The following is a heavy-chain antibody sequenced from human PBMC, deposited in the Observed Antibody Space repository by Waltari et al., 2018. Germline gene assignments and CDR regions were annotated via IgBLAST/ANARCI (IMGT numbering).Heavy chain of an antibody. CDR3: ASTRPGIAAAGIGY. Sequence: QVQLQESGPGLVKPSETLSLTCTVSGGSISSYYWSWIRQPPGKGLEWIGYIYYSGSTNYNPSRKSRVTISVDPSKNQFSLKLSSVTAADTAVYYCASTRPGIAAAGIGYWGQGTLVTVSS. J-gene: IGHJ4*02. CDR1: GGSISSYY. D-gene: IGHD6-13*01. CDR2: IYYSGST. V-gene: IGHV4-59*01.